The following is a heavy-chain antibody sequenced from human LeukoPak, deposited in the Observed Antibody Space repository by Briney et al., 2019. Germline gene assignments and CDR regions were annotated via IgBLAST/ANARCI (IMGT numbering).Heavy chain of an antibody. CDR1: GFSLSTSGVG. CDR3: ARALFWSGPAKYNWFDP. J-gene: IGHJ5*02. D-gene: IGHD3-3*01. CDR2: INHSGST. Sequence: ASGPTLVNPTQTLTLTCTFSGFSLSTSGVGVGWIRQPPGKGLEWIGEINHSGSTNYNPSLKSRVTISVDTSKNQFSLKLSSVTAADTAVYYCARALFWSGPAKYNWFDPWGQGTLVTVSS. V-gene: IGHV4-39*07.